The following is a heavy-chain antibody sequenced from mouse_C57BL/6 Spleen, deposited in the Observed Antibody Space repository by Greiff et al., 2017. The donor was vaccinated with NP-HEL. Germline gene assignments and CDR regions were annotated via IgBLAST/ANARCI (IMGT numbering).Heavy chain of an antibody. CDR1: GYTFTSYW. CDR3: ASASGYGFAY. CDR2: IDPSDSET. Sequence: VQLQQPGAELVRPGSSVKLSCKASGYTFTSYWMHWVKQRPIQGLEWIGNIDPSDSETHYNQKFKDKATLTVDKSSSTAYMQLSCLPSEDSAVDYCASASGYGFAYWGQGTLVTVSA. V-gene: IGHV1-52*01. J-gene: IGHJ3*01. D-gene: IGHD3-2*02.